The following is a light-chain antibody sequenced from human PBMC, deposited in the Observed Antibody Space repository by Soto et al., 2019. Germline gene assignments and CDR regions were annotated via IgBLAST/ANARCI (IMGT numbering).Light chain of an antibody. CDR3: QHYNTSSCA. Sequence: DIQMTQSPSTLSASVGDRVTITCRASQSVSNWLAWYQQKPGKAPRLLIHGASTLGGGVPSRFSGSGSGTEFTLTISSLQPDDFATYYCQHYNTSSCAFGQGTKLEIK. CDR2: GAS. J-gene: IGKJ2*02. V-gene: IGKV1-5*01. CDR1: QSVSNW.